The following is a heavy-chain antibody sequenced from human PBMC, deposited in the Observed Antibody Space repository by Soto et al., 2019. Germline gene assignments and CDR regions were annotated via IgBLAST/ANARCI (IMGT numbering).Heavy chain of an antibody. J-gene: IGHJ4*02. CDR3: ASDIAGYCTTTTCYVGVGTAFDY. D-gene: IGHD2-2*01. Sequence: SVKVSCKASGDTFSTYAFTWVRQAPGQGLEWMGAIISIFGTPTYAQKFQGRVTITADKSTTSAYMELSSLRSEDTAVYYCASDIAGYCTTTTCYVGVGTAFDYWGQGTPVTVYS. CDR1: GDTFSTYA. V-gene: IGHV1-69*06. CDR2: IISIFGTP.